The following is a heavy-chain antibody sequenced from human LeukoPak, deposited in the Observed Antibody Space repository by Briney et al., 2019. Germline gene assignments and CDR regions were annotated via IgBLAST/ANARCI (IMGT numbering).Heavy chain of an antibody. CDR3: AQTTGWPGFDF. CDR1: GASTSSRY. CDR2: IYNGRNT. J-gene: IGHJ4*02. Sequence: NPSETLSLTCSASGASTSSRYWSWIRQSPGRTLEWIGHIYNGRNTKYNPSLTSRVTIPVDTSKNQFSLRMTSVTAADTAIYYCAQTTGWPGFDFWGPGALVTVSS. V-gene: IGHV4-59*08. D-gene: IGHD6-19*01.